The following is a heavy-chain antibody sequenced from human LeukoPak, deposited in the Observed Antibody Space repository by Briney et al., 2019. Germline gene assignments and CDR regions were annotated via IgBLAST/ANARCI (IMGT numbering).Heavy chain of an antibody. CDR2: IIPIFGTA. Sequence: SVKVSCKASGGTFSSYAISWVRQAPGQGLEWMGGIIPIFGTANYAQKFQGRVTITTDESTSTAYMVLSSLRSEDTAVYYCARTGTTTDAFDIWGQGTMVTVSS. CDR1: GGTFSSYA. CDR3: ARTGTTTDAFDI. D-gene: IGHD1-1*01. V-gene: IGHV1-69*05. J-gene: IGHJ3*02.